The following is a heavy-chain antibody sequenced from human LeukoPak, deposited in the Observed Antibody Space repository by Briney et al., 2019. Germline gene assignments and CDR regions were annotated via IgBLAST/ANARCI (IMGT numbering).Heavy chain of an antibody. CDR1: GFTFRTYG. Sequence: PGRSLRLSCAASGFTFRTYGMHWVRQAPGKGLEWVAIIWYDGSTKYYAESVKGRFTISRDNAKNSLYLQMSSLRAEDTAVYYCARIYGGNSGGFDYWGQGALVTVSS. J-gene: IGHJ4*02. V-gene: IGHV3-33*01. D-gene: IGHD4-23*01. CDR2: IWYDGSTK. CDR3: ARIYGGNSGGFDY.